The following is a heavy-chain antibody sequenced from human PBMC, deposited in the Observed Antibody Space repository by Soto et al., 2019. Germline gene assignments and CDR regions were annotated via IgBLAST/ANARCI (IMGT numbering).Heavy chain of an antibody. J-gene: IGHJ4*02. D-gene: IGHD3-22*01. CDR2: IYSDGST. CDR3: ARARYDSSGYYFAY. Sequence: PGGSLRLSCAASGFIVSSNYMSWVRQAPGKGLEWVSVIYSDGSTHYTDSVKDRFIISRGISKNTLYLQMNSLRAEDTAVYYCARARYDSSGYYFAYWGQGALVTVSS. CDR1: GFIVSSNY. V-gene: IGHV3-53*01.